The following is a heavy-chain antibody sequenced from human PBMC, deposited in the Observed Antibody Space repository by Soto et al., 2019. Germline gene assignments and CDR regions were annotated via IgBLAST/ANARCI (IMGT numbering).Heavy chain of an antibody. J-gene: IGHJ5*02. CDR2: IYYSGST. Sequence: LPETLSLTCTVSGSSISSYYWSWIRQPPGKGLEWIGYIYYSGSTNYNPSLKSRVTISVDTSKNQFSLKLSSVTAADTAVYYCARKTTRFSWFDPWGQGTLVTVSS. V-gene: IGHV4-59*01. D-gene: IGHD1-7*01. CDR1: GSSISSYY. CDR3: ARKTTRFSWFDP.